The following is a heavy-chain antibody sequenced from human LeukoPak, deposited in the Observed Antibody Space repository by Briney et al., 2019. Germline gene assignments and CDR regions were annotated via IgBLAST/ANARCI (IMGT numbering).Heavy chain of an antibody. CDR3: ARDYGSRDGYFDY. CDR2: IYYSGDT. J-gene: IGHJ4*02. D-gene: IGHD3-10*01. Sequence: SETLSLTCTVSGGSIRSYYWSWIRQPPGKGLEWIGYIYYSGDTSYNPSLKGRVTISLDTSKNQFSLKLSSVTAADTAVYYCARDYGSRDGYFDYWGQGTLVTVSS. CDR1: GGSIRSYY. V-gene: IGHV4-59*01.